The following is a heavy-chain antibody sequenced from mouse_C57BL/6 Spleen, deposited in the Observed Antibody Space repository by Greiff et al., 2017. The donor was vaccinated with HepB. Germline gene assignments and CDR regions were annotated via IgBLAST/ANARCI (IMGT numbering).Heavy chain of an antibody. CDR3: ARLEIYYDYPYAMDY. Sequence: VQLQQSGAELVKPGASVKLSCKASGYTFTSYWMHWVKQRPGQGLEWIGMIHPNSGSTNYNEKFKSKATLTVDKSSSTAYMQLSSLTSEDSAVYYCARLEIYYDYPYAMDYWGQGTSVTVSS. D-gene: IGHD2-4*01. V-gene: IGHV1-64*01. CDR2: IHPNSGST. CDR1: GYTFTSYW. J-gene: IGHJ4*01.